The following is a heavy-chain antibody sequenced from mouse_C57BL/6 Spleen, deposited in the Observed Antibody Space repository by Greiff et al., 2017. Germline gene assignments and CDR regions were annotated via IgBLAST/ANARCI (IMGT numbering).Heavy chain of an antibody. CDR3: ARSPYGNYGNYYAMDY. CDR1: GYTFTSYW. D-gene: IGHD2-1*01. Sequence: QVQLQQSGAELAKPGASVKLSCKASGYTFTSYWMHWVNQRPGQGLEWIGYINPSSGYTKYNQKFKDKATLTADKSSSTAYMQLSSLTYEDSAVYYCARSPYGNYGNYYAMDYWGQGTSVTVSS. J-gene: IGHJ4*01. V-gene: IGHV1-7*01. CDR2: INPSSGYT.